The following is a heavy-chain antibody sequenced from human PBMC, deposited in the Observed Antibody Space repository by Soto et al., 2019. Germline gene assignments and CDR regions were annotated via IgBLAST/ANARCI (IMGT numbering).Heavy chain of an antibody. CDR2: IYFSGST. D-gene: IGHD3-10*01. CDR3: ASFPPIKLVRGVITYYGMDV. V-gene: IGHV4-39*01. J-gene: IGHJ6*02. Sequence: ETLSLTCTVSGGSISSSSYYWGWIRQPPGKGLEWIGSIYFSGSTYYNPSLKSRVTISVDTSKNQFSLKLSSVTAADTAVYYCASFPPIKLVRGVITYYGMDVWGQGTTVTVSS. CDR1: GGSISSSSYY.